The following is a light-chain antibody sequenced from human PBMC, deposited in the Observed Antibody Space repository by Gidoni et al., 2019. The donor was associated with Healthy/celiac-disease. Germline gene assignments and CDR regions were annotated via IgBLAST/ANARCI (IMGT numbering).Light chain of an antibody. CDR2: LGS. CDR3: MQARQTPPWT. V-gene: IGKV2-28*01. CDR1: QSILHSNGYNY. J-gene: IGKJ1*01. Sequence: DIVMTQSPLSLPVTPGEPASISCRSSQSILHSNGYNYLDWYLQKPGQSPQLLIYLGSNRASGVPDRFSGSRSGTDFTLKISRVEAEDVGVYYCMQARQTPPWTFGQGTKVEIK.